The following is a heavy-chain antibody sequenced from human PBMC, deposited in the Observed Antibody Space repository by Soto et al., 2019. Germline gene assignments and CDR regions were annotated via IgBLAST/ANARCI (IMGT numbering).Heavy chain of an antibody. D-gene: IGHD5-18*01. CDR1: GFTFSSYG. V-gene: IGHV3-33*01. Sequence: GGSLRLSCAASGFTFSSYGMHWVRQAPGKGLEWVAVIWYDGSNKYYADSVKGRFTISRDNSKNTLYLQMNSLRAEDTAVYYCASDVDTAMVAFDYWGQGTLVTVSS. CDR2: IWYDGSNK. J-gene: IGHJ4*02. CDR3: ASDVDTAMVAFDY.